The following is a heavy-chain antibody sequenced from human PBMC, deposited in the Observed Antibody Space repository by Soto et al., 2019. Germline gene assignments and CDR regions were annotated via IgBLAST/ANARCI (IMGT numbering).Heavy chain of an antibody. D-gene: IGHD2-15*01. CDR1: GYTFTSYA. J-gene: IGHJ5*01. Sequence: VASVKVSCKASGYTFTSYAMHWVRHAPGQRHEWMGWINAGNGNTKYSQKFQGRVTITRDTSASTAYMELSSLRSEDTAVYYCARDLEFCGSCYSYGFCWHDSWRQGTLVTVSS. CDR2: INAGNGNT. V-gene: IGHV1-3*01. CDR3: ARDLEFCGSCYSYGFCWHDS.